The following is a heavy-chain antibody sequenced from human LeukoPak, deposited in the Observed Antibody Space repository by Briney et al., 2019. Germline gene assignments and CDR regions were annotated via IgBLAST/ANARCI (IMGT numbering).Heavy chain of an antibody. J-gene: IGHJ5*02. CDR1: GGSISSSSYY. V-gene: IGHV4-39*07. Sequence: PSETLSLTCTVSGGSISSSSYYWGWIRQPPGKGLEWIGSIYHSGSTYYNPSLKSRVTISVDTSKNQFSLKLSSVTAADTAVYYCARDTSTAQQLGDNWFDPWGQGTLVTVSS. D-gene: IGHD6-6*01. CDR3: ARDTSTAQQLGDNWFDP. CDR2: IYHSGST.